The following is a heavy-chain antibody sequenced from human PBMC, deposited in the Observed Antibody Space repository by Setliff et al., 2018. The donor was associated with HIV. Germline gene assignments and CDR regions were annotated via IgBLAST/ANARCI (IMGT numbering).Heavy chain of an antibody. CDR2: IRNKANSYTT. CDR3: ARDMRDSSGHYFEDY. J-gene: IGHJ4*02. Sequence: GGSLRLSCAASGFTLSDHYMDWVRQAPGKGLEWVGRIRNKANSYTTEYAASVKGRFTISRDESKNSVDLQMNSLKTEDTAVYYCARDMRDSSGHYFEDYWGQGTLVTVSS. V-gene: IGHV3-72*01. D-gene: IGHD3-22*01. CDR1: GFTLSDHY.